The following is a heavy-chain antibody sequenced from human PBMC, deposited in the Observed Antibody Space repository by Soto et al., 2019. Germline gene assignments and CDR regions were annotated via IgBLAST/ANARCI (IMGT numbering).Heavy chain of an antibody. CDR1: GFTFSSYA. CDR3: AKEYSSSSGLYYFDY. J-gene: IGHJ4*02. D-gene: IGHD6-6*01. CDR2: ISGSCGST. V-gene: IGHV3-23*01. Sequence: GGSLRLSCAASGFTFSSYAMSWVRQAPGKGLEWVSAISGSCGSTYYADSVKGRFTISRDNSKNTLYLQMNSLRAEDTAVYYCAKEYSSSSGLYYFDYWGQGTLVTVSS.